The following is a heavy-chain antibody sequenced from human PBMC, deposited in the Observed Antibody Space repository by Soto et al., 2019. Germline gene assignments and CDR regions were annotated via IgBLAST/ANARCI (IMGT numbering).Heavy chain of an antibody. CDR3: ARHGNWFDP. CDR1: GGSISNLSYY. CDR2: IYYSGST. J-gene: IGHJ5*02. Sequence: PSETLSLTCTVSGGSISNLSYYWGWIRQPPGKGLEWIGSIYYSGSTYYNPSLKSRVTISVDTSKNQFSLKLSSVTAADTAVCYCARHGNWFDPWGQGTLVTVSS. V-gene: IGHV4-39*01.